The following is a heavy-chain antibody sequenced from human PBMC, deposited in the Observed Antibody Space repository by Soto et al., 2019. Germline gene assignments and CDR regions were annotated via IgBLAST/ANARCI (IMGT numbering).Heavy chain of an antibody. V-gene: IGHV3-11*06. J-gene: IGHJ4*02. CDR3: ARLRASSWYMGGYLDY. CDR1: GFTFSDYY. CDR2: IVSSSAYT. Sequence: GGSLRLSCAASGFTFSDYYMSWIRQAPGKGLEWVSYIVSSSAYTNYADSVKGRFTISRDNAKNSLYLEMNSLRAEDTAVYYCARLRASSWYMGGYLDYWGQGTLVTVSS. D-gene: IGHD6-13*01.